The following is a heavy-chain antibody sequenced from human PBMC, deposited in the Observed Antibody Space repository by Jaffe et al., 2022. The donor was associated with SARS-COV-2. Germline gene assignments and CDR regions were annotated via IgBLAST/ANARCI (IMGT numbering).Heavy chain of an antibody. CDR2: ISYDGSNK. CDR1: GFTFSSYA. D-gene: IGHD1-26*01. CDR3: ARDLDRLGKKRLHLFDY. V-gene: IGHV3-30-3*01. Sequence: QVQLVESGGGVVQPGRSLRLSCAASGFTFSSYAMHWVRQAPGKGLEWVAVISYDGSNKYYADSVKGRFTISRDNSKNTLYLQMNSLRAEDTAVYYCARDLDRLGKKRLHLFDYWGQGTLVTVSS. J-gene: IGHJ4*02.